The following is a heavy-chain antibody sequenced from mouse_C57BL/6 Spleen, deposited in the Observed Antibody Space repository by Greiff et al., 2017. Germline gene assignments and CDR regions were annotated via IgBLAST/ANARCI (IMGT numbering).Heavy chain of an antibody. CDR3: TITTVVEGWFAY. CDR2: IDPENGDT. D-gene: IGHD1-1*01. Sequence: VQLQQSGAELVRPRASVKLSCTASGFNIKDDYMHWVKQRPEQGLEWIGWIDPENGDTEYASKFQGKATITADTSSNTAYLQLSSLTSEDTAVYYCTITTVVEGWFAYWGQGTLVTVSA. J-gene: IGHJ3*01. V-gene: IGHV14-4*01. CDR1: GFNIKDDY.